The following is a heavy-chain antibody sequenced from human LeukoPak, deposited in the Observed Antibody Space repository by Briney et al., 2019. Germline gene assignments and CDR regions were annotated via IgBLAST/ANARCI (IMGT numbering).Heavy chain of an antibody. CDR2: IWNDGSDQ. J-gene: IGHJ3*02. Sequence: PGESLRLSCATSGFTFRHYGMHWVRQAPGKGLEWVAVIWNDGSDQRYADFVRGRFTVSRDNSNNILYLHMNGLTADDTARYYCAKDGVGCDNYHAFDTWGQGTVVSVSS. CDR3: AKDGVGCDNYHAFDT. CDR1: GFTFRHYG. D-gene: IGHD4/OR15-4a*01. V-gene: IGHV3-30*02.